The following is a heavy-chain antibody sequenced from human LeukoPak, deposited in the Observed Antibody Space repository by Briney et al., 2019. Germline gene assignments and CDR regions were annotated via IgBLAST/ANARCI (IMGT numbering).Heavy chain of an antibody. D-gene: IGHD3-3*01. V-gene: IGHV1-8*01. CDR3: ASSGFWSGYYPY. Sequence: GASVKVSCKASGYTFISFDINWVRQATGQGLEWMGWMNPNSGNTGYAQKFQGRVTMTRNTSISTAYMELSSLRSEDTAVYYCASSGFWSGYYPYWGQGTLVTVSS. J-gene: IGHJ4*02. CDR1: GYTFISFD. CDR2: MNPNSGNT.